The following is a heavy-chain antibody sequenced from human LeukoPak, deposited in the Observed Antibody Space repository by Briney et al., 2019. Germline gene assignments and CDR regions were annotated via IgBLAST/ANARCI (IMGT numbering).Heavy chain of an antibody. D-gene: IGHD3-10*02. Sequence: GGSLRLSCAASGFTFSSYGMSWVRQAPGKGLEWVSAISVSTGSTYYADSVEGRFTISRDNSKNSLYLQMNSLRAEDTAVYYCAELGITMIGGVWGKGTTVTISS. CDR1: GFTFSSYG. J-gene: IGHJ6*04. CDR2: ISVSTGST. V-gene: IGHV3-23*01. CDR3: AELGITMIGGV.